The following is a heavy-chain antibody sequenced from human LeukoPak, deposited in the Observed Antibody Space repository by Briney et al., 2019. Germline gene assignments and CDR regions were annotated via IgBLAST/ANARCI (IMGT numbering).Heavy chain of an antibody. CDR2: ISYDGSNK. J-gene: IGHJ4*02. CDR3: AKLASDNWGSEVDY. Sequence: GGSLRLSCAASGFTFSSYGMHWVRQAPGKGLEWVAVISYDGSNKYYADSVKGRFTISRDNSKNTLYLQMNSLRAEDTAVYYCAKLASDNWGSEVDYWGQGTLVTVSS. D-gene: IGHD7-27*01. CDR1: GFTFSSYG. V-gene: IGHV3-30*18.